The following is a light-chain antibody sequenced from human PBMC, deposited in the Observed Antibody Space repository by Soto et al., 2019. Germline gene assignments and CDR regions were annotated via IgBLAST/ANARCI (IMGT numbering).Light chain of an antibody. CDR3: QVWDSSSDHPYV. J-gene: IGLJ1*01. CDR1: NIGSKS. V-gene: IGLV3-21*02. CDR2: DDS. Sequence: SYDLTQPPSVSVAPGQTARITFGGNNIGSKSVHWYQQKPGQAPVLAVYDDSDRPSGIPERFSGSNSGNTATLTISRVEAGDEADYYCQVWDSSSDHPYVFGTGTKVTVL.